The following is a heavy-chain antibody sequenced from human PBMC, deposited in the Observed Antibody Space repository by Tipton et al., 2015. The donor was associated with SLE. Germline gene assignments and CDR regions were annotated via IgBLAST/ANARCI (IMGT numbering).Heavy chain of an antibody. D-gene: IGHD1-26*01. Sequence: TLSLTCSVSVGSIRSDGYYWNWIRQRPGKGLEWLGYIYYNGSTNYNATLRSRTTISIDTSKNKFSLQLSSVTVADTAVYYCARGREWEPPDYWGQGTLVSVSS. J-gene: IGHJ4*02. V-gene: IGHV4-31*03. CDR1: VGSIRSDGYY. CDR3: ARGREWEPPDY. CDR2: IYYNGST.